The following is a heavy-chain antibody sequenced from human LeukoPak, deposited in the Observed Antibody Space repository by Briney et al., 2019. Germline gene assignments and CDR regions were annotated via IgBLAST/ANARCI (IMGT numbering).Heavy chain of an antibody. CDR1: GFTFSSYS. D-gene: IGHD3-22*01. CDR3: AKRSSTSSGYFDF. Sequence: GGSLRLSCAASGFTFSSYSKNWVRQAPGKGLEWVSAISGSGGSTYYADSVKGRFTISRDNSKNTIYLQMNSLRAEDTAIYYCAKRSSTSSGYFDFWGRGTLVTVSS. V-gene: IGHV3-23*01. J-gene: IGHJ4*02. CDR2: ISGSGGST.